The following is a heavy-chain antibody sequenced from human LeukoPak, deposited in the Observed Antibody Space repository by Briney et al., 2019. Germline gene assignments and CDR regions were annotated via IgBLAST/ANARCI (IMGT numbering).Heavy chain of an antibody. J-gene: IGHJ6*02. CDR1: GYTFTSYG. CDR3: AGDRTMVRGVIHRTYYYYGMDV. D-gene: IGHD3-10*01. V-gene: IGHV1-18*01. Sequence: ASVKVSCKASGYTFTSYGISWVRQAPGQGLEWMGWISAYNGNTNYAQKLQGRVTMTTDTSTSTAYMELRSLRSDDTAVYYCAGDRTMVRGVIHRTYYYYGMDVWGQGTTVTVSS. CDR2: ISAYNGNT.